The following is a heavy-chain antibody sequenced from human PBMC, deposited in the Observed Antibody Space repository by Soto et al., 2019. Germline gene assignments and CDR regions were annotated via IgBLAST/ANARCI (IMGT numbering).Heavy chain of an antibody. J-gene: IGHJ4*02. CDR2: INSDGSTT. CDR3: ARVGQGRYYFDY. CDR1: GFAFSSYW. Sequence: EVHLVESGGGSVQPGGSLRLSCAGSGFAFSSYWIHWVPQVPGKGLVWVSRINSDGSTTSYADSVRGRFTISRDNAKDTLYLQMNSLRAEDTALYYCARVGQGRYYFDYWGQGTLVTVSS. V-gene: IGHV3-74*01.